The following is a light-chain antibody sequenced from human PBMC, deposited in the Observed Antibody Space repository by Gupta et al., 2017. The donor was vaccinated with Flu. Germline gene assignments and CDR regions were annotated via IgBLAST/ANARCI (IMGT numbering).Light chain of an antibody. V-gene: IGKV3-20*01. CDR1: QTFSSRY. CDR2: GAS. CDR3: QQYGSSPWT. J-gene: IGKJ1*01. Sequence: DIVLAQSSGTLSLSPGERATLSCRASQTFSSRYLAWYQQKPGQAPRLLIYGASTRATGIPDRFSGSGSGTDFTLTIRRLEPEDFAVYYCQQYGSSPWTFGQGTKVEIK.